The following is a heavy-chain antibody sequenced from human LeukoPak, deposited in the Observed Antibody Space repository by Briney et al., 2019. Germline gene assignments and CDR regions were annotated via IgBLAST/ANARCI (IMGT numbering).Heavy chain of an antibody. Sequence: ASVKVSCKASGYTFTSYYMHRVRQAPGQGLEWMGIINPSGGSTSYAQKFQGRVTMTRDTSTSTVYMELSSLRSEDTAVYYCARALLRLGQVDYWGQGTLVTVSS. CDR2: INPSGGST. D-gene: IGHD3-10*01. V-gene: IGHV1-46*01. J-gene: IGHJ4*02. CDR3: ARALLRLGQVDY. CDR1: GYTFTSYY.